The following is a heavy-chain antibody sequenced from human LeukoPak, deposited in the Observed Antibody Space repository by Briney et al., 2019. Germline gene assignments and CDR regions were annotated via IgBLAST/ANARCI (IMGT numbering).Heavy chain of an antibody. CDR2: IYYSGST. V-gene: IGHV4-59*01. Sequence: SETLSLTCTVSGGSISSYYWSWIRQPPGKGLEWIGYIYYSGSTNYNPSLKSRVTISVDTSENQFSLKLSSVTAADTAVYYCASGYSGSYYDAFDIWGQGTMVTVS. CDR1: GGSISSYY. CDR3: ASGYSGSYYDAFDI. D-gene: IGHD1-26*01. J-gene: IGHJ3*02.